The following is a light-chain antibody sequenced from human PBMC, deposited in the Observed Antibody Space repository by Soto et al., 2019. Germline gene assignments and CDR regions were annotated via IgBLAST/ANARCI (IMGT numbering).Light chain of an antibody. CDR2: STS. CDR1: NGAVTRGYY. Sequence: QTVVTQQPSLTVSPGGTVTLTCASSNGAVTRGYYPNWFQQKPGQAPTALIYSTSNKHSWTPARFSGSLLGGKAALTLAGVQPEDEAGYSCLLYYGGVNVFGGGTKLTVL. V-gene: IGLV7-43*01. J-gene: IGLJ2*01. CDR3: LLYYGGVNV.